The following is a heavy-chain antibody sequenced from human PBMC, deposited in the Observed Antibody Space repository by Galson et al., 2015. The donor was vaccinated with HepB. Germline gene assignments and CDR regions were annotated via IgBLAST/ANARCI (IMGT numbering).Heavy chain of an antibody. CDR2: INTNTGNP. V-gene: IGHV7-4-1*01. CDR1: GYTFTSYA. CDR3: ARDQVIFGVVNYYYYGMDV. Sequence: SVKVSCKASGYTFTSYAMNWVRQAPGQGLEWMGWINTNTGNPTYAQGFTGRFVFSLDTSVSTAYLQICSLKAEDTAVYYCARDQVIFGVVNYYYYGMDVWGQGTTVTVSS. J-gene: IGHJ6*02. D-gene: IGHD3-3*02.